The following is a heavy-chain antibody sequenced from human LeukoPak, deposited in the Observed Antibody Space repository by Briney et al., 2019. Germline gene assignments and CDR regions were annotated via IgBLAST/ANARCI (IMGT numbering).Heavy chain of an antibody. V-gene: IGHV3-23*01. D-gene: IGHD1-26*01. J-gene: IGHJ4*02. CDR1: GFTFSSYA. CDR2: ISGSGGST. Sequence: GGSLRLSCAASGFTFSSYAMSWVRQAPGKGLEWVSAISGSGGSTYYADSVKGRFTISRDNAKNSLYLQMNSLRAEDTAVYYCARDYRSTFDYWGQGTLVTVSS. CDR3: ARDYRSTFDY.